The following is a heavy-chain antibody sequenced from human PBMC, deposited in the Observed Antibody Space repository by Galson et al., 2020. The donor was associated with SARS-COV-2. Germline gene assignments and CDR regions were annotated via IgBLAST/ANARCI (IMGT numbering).Heavy chain of an antibody. CDR3: ARGGATRLDC. V-gene: IGHV3-48*03. J-gene: IGHJ4*02. Sequence: GESLKISCAASGFTFSYYELNWVRQASGKGLEWVSYISGSGSTIYYAASVNGRFTISRDNAENSLSLQMNSLRDDDTAVYYCARGGATRLDCWGPGSLVTISP. CDR2: ISGSGSTI. CDR1: GFTFSYYE. D-gene: IGHD1-26*01.